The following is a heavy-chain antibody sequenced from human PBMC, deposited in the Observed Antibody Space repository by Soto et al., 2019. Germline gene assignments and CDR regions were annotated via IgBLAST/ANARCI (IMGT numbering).Heavy chain of an antibody. V-gene: IGHV3-74*03. CDR2: ISGDGSIT. Sequence: EVQLVESGGGLVQPGGSLRLSCAASGFTFSSYWMHWVRQAPGKGLVWVSRISGDGSITSYADSVWGRFTISRDNAMNTLSLQMNSLRDEDTAVYYCARALDSSGYSDNSFDPWGQGTLVTVSS. J-gene: IGHJ5*02. CDR3: ARALDSSGYSDNSFDP. CDR1: GFTFSSYW. D-gene: IGHD3-22*01.